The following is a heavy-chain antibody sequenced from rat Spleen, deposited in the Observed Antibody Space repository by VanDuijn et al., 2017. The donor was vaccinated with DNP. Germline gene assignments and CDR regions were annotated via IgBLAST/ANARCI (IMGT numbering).Heavy chain of an antibody. V-gene: IGHV5-29*01. Sequence: EVQLVESGGGLVQPGRSLKLSCVVSGVTFSNYGMAWVRQTPTKGLEWVASISYDDNSTYYRDSVKGRFTVSRDNVRSTLYLQMDSLRSEDTATYYCARPDYWGQGVMVTVSS. CDR1: GVTFSNYG. J-gene: IGHJ2*01. CDR3: ARPDY. CDR2: ISYDDNST.